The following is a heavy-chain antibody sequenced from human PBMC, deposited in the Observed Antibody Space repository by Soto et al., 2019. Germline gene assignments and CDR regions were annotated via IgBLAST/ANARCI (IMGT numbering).Heavy chain of an antibody. J-gene: IGHJ5*02. CDR3: ARDRFPSGYSASNWFDP. CDR2: IYYSGST. CDR1: GGSVSSGSYY. Sequence: KPSETLSLTCTVSGGSVSSGSYYWSWIRQPPGKGLEWIGYIYYSGSTNYNPSLKSRVTISVDTSKDQFSLKLSSVTAADTAVYYCARDRFPSGYSASNWFDPWGQGTLVTVSS. V-gene: IGHV4-61*01. D-gene: IGHD4-4*01.